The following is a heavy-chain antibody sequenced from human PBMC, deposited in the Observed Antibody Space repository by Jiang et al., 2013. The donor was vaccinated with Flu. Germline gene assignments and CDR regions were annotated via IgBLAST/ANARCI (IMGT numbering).Heavy chain of an antibody. CDR1: GYTFTDYG. CDR2: VSAYSGNA. V-gene: IGHV1-18*01. Sequence: SGAEVKKPGASVKVSCKASGYTFTDYGISWVRQAPGQGLEWVGWVSAYSGNAKYAQKVQGRVTMTTKTSTTTAYMELTSLRSDDTAVYFCARDDGGTSGYYYSNYFDSWGQGTLVTVSS. D-gene: IGHD3-22*01. CDR3: ARDDGGTSGYYYSNYFDS. J-gene: IGHJ4*02.